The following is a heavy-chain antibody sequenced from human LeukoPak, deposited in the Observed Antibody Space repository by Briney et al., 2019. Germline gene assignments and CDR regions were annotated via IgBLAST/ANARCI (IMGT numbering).Heavy chain of an antibody. CDR3: AREKFDS. CDR2: VSYEGTIK. V-gene: IGHV3-30*03. J-gene: IGHJ5*01. CDR1: GFTFNYYA. Sequence: GGSLRLSCAASGFTFNYYALTWVRQAPGKGLEWVAVVSYEGTIKYYSDSAKGRFTISRDNSNNIISLQMNNLTTEDTAAYYCAREKFDSWGQGTLVTVSP.